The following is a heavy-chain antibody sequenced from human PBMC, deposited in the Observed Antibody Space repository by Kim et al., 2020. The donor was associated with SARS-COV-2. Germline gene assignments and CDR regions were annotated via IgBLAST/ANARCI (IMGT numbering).Heavy chain of an antibody. CDR3: AKEAAAHHFDY. Sequence: GSLRLSCAASGFTFSSYGMHWVRQAPGKGLEWVAVISYDGSNKYYADSVKGRFTISRDNSKNTLYLQMNSLRAEDTAVYYCAKEAAAHHFDYWGQGTLVTVSS. CDR2: ISYDGSNK. J-gene: IGHJ4*02. V-gene: IGHV3-30*18. CDR1: GFTFSSYG. D-gene: IGHD6-6*01.